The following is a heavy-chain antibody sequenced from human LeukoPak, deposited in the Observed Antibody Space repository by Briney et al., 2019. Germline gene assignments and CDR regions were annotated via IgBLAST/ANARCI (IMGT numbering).Heavy chain of an antibody. J-gene: IGHJ4*02. CDR2: IGVGGGNA. CDR1: GFTFSSAA. Sequence: GGSLRLSCAASGFTFSSAAMSWFRQAPGKGLEWVSFIGVGGGNANYAGSVKGRFTISRDDSQNTLYLQMNSLGAEDTAVYYCARGGWQLLGGQGTLVTVSS. CDR3: ARGGWQLL. V-gene: IGHV3-23*01. D-gene: IGHD3-10*01.